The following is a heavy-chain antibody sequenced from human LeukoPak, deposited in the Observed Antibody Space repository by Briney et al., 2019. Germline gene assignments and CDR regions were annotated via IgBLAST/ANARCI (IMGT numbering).Heavy chain of an antibody. V-gene: IGHV3-11*01. CDR2: ISSSGTNI. CDR1: GFTFSDYY. D-gene: IGHD3-10*01. CDR3: AKGMVRGVILKGFDY. J-gene: IGHJ4*02. Sequence: PGGSLRLSCAASGFTFSDYYMSWIRQAPGKGLEWVSYISSSGTNIYYADSVKGRFTISRDNAKNSLYLQMNSLRAEDTAVYYCAKGMVRGVILKGFDYWGQGTLVTVSS.